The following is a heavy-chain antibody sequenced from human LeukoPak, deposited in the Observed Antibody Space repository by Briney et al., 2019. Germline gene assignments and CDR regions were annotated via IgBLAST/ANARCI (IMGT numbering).Heavy chain of an antibody. CDR1: GFTFDDYA. J-gene: IGHJ6*02. CDR3: AKALPPMEDYYYGMDV. Sequence: GGSLRLSCAASGFTFDDYAMHWVRQAPGKGLEWVSGISWSSGSIGYADSVKGRFTISRDNAKNSLYLQMNSLRAEDTALYYCAKALPPMEDYYYGMDVWGQGTTVTVSS. V-gene: IGHV3-9*01. CDR2: ISWSSGSI. D-gene: IGHD3-10*01.